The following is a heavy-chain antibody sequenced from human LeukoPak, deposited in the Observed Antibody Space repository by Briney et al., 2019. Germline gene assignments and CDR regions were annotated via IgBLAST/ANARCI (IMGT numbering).Heavy chain of an antibody. D-gene: IGHD2-15*01. J-gene: IGHJ4*02. V-gene: IGHV4-59*01. CDR2: IYYSGST. Sequence: SEILSLTCTVSGGSISSYYWSWIRQPPGKGLEWIGYIYYSGSTNYNPSLKSRVTISVDTSKNQFSLKLTSVTAADTAVYYCARGGNCSGGSCYSSVPTFDYWGQGSLVTVSS. CDR3: ARGGNCSGGSCYSSVPTFDY. CDR1: GGSISSYY.